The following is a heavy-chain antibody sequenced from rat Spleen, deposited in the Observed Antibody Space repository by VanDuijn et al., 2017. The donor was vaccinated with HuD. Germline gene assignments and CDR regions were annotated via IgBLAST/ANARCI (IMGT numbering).Heavy chain of an antibody. J-gene: IGHJ3*01. V-gene: IGHV5-7*01. CDR3: VRQDTSGYSNWFTY. Sequence: EVQLVESGGGLVQPGRSLKLSCAASGFTFSAYYMAWVRKAPTKGLEWVATISSEGGRNFYRDSVKGRFTISRDNAKSSLYLQMDSLRSEDTATFYCVRQDTSGYSNWFTYWGQGTLVTVSS. D-gene: IGHD4-3*01. CDR2: ISSEGGRN. CDR1: GFTFSAYY.